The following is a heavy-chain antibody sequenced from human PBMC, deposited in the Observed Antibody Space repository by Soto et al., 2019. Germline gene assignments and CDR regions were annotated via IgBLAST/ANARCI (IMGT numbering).Heavy chain of an antibody. V-gene: IGHV4-30-4*01. J-gene: IGHJ4*02. CDR3: ARSAYPFDY. CDR2: IYYSGTT. CDR1: GGSISSGDYY. D-gene: IGHD3-16*01. Sequence: SETLSLTCTVSGGSISSGDYYWSWIRQPPGKGLEWIGYIYYSGTTYYNPSLKSRLTMSVDTSKNQFSLKLNSVTAADTAVYYCARSAYPFDYWGQGTLVTVSS.